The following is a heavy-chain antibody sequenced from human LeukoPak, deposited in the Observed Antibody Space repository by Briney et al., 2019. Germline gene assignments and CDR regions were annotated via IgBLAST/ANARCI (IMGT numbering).Heavy chain of an antibody. CDR3: ARDRAYCSSSTCRQPFDY. CDR1: GGSFSGYY. Sequence: SETLSLTCAVYGGSFSGYYWSWIRQPPGKGLEWIGEINHSGSTNYNPSLKSRVSISVDTSKNRFTLKLSSVTAADTAVYYCARDRAYCSSSTCRQPFDYWGQGTLVTVSS. V-gene: IGHV4-34*01. CDR2: INHSGST. J-gene: IGHJ4*02. D-gene: IGHD2-2*01.